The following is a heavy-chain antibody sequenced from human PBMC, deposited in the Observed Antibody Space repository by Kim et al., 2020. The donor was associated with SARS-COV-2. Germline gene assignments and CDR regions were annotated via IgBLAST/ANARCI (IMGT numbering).Heavy chain of an antibody. V-gene: IGHV3-23*01. J-gene: IGHJ6*02. Sequence: GGSLRLSCAASGFTFSSYAMSWVRQAPGKGLEWVSAISGSGGSTYYADSVKGRFTISRDNSKNTLYLQMNSLRAEDTAVYYCAKGEVYYGSGSIAVIPRGVSISDYYYYGMDVWGQGTTVTVSS. CDR2: ISGSGGST. D-gene: IGHD3-10*01. CDR3: AKGEVYYGSGSIAVIPRGVSISDYYYYGMDV. CDR1: GFTFSSYA.